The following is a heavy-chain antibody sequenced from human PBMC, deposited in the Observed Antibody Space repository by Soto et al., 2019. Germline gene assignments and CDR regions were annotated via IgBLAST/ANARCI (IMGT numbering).Heavy chain of an antibody. D-gene: IGHD3-10*01. CDR3: ARAFKRITMVRGVISNSLDY. CDR1: GGSIISGGYY. Sequence: SETLSLTCTVSGGSIISGGYYWSLIRQHPGKGLEWIGYIYYSGSTYYNPSLKSRVTISVDTSKNQFSLKLSSVTAADTAVYYCARAFKRITMVRGVISNSLDYWGQGTLVTVSS. CDR2: IYYSGST. J-gene: IGHJ4*02. V-gene: IGHV4-31*03.